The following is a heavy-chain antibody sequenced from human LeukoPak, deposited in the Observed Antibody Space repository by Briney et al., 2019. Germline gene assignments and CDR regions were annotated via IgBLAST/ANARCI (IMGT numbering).Heavy chain of an antibody. J-gene: IGHJ3*02. V-gene: IGHV3-30-3*01. CDR3: AREDYYDSLDAFDI. D-gene: IGHD3-22*01. CDR2: ISYDGSNK. CDR1: GFTFSSYA. Sequence: GGPLRLSCAASGFTFSSYAMHWVRQAPGKGLEWVAVISYDGSNKYYADSVKGRFTISRDNSKNTLYLQMNSLRAEDTAVYYCAREDYYDSLDAFDIWGQGTMVTVSS.